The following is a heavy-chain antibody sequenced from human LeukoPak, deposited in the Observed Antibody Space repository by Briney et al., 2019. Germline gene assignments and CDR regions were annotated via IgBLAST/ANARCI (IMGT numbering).Heavy chain of an antibody. CDR1: GFTFSSYV. Sequence: RGSLRLSCAASGFTFSSYVMTWVRQAPGKGLEWVSVISTSGGAYYADSVKGRFTISRDNSKNTLYLQINSLRAEDTAVYYCAKDSGDRSLQNYYFDLWGRGTLVTVSS. D-gene: IGHD1-7*01. CDR3: AKDSGDRSLQNYYFDL. V-gene: IGHV3-23*01. J-gene: IGHJ2*01. CDR2: ISTSGGA.